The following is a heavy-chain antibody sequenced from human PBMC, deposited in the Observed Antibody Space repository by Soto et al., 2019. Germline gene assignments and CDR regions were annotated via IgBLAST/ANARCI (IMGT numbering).Heavy chain of an antibody. D-gene: IGHD1-26*01. J-gene: IGHJ4*02. CDR3: ATGDSGSFSGFDY. CDR2: FDPEDGET. V-gene: IGHV1-24*01. CDR1: GYTQTVLS. Sequence: ASVKGACKISGYTQTVLSRHWGRKAPGKGLEWMGGFDPEDGETIYAQKFQGRVTMTEDTSTDTAYMELSSLRSEDTAVYYCATGDSGSFSGFDYWGQGTLVTVSS.